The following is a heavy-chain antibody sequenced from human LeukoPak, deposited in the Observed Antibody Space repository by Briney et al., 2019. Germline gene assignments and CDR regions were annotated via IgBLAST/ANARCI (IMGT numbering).Heavy chain of an antibody. CDR2: INPNSGGT. Sequence: GASVKVSCKASGYTFTGYYMHWVRQAPGQGLEWMGWINPNSGGTNYAQKFQGRVTMTRDTSISTAYMELSRLRSDDTAVYYCARDHVLLWFGELSFLDYWGQGTLVTVSS. CDR3: ARDHVLLWFGELSFLDY. J-gene: IGHJ4*02. V-gene: IGHV1-2*02. CDR1: GYTFTGYY. D-gene: IGHD3-10*01.